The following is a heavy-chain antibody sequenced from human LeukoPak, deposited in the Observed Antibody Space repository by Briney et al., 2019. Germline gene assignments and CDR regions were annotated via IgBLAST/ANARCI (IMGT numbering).Heavy chain of an antibody. D-gene: IGHD1-26*01. CDR2: IYYSGTT. CDR1: GGSISSSSYY. V-gene: IGHV4-39*07. Sequence: SETLSLTCTVSGGSISSSSYYWGWIRQPPGKGLEWIGSIYYSGTTNYNPSLKSRVTISVDTSKNQFSLKLSSVTAADTAVYYCASSGTYYYYYGLDVWGQGTTVTVSS. CDR3: ASSGTYYYYYGLDV. J-gene: IGHJ6*02.